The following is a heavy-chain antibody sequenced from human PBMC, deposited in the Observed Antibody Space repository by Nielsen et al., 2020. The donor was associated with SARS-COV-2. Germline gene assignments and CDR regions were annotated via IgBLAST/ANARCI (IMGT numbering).Heavy chain of an antibody. CDR2: IWYDGSNK. V-gene: IGHV3-33*01. CDR3: ARAMEWELLL. CDR1: GFTFSSYG. Sequence: GESLKISCAASGFTFSSYGMHWVRQAPGKGLEWVAVIWYDGSNKCYADSVKGRFTISRDNSKNTLYLQMNSLRAEDTAVYYCARAMEWELLLWGQGTLVTVSS. D-gene: IGHD1-26*01. J-gene: IGHJ4*02.